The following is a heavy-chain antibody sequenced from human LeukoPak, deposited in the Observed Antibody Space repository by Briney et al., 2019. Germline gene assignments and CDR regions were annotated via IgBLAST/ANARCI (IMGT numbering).Heavy chain of an antibody. CDR1: GYTFTSYG. D-gene: IGHD3-22*01. V-gene: IGHV1-18*01. CDR3: ARHPGVEYYYDSSGFYY. CDR2: ISAYNGNT. J-gene: IGHJ4*02. Sequence: ASVKVSCKASGYTFTSYGISLVRQAPGQGLEGMGGISAYNGNTNYAQKLHGRDTMTTDTSTSTAYMELRSLRSDATAVYYCARHPGVEYYYDSSGFYYWGQGTLVTVSS.